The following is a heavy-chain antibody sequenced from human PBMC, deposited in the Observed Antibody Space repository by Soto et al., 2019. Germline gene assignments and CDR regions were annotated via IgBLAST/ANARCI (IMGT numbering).Heavy chain of an antibody. D-gene: IGHD6-6*01. Sequence: VKVSCKASGGAFSSYPTSRVRQPPRQGLEWMGGIIPIFGTANYAQKFQGRVTITADESTSTAYMELSSLRSEDTAVYYCARGGYSSSFYYYYGMDVWGQGTTVTVSS. J-gene: IGHJ6*02. V-gene: IGHV1-69*13. CDR3: ARGGYSSSFYYYYGMDV. CDR1: GGAFSSYP. CDR2: IIPIFGTA.